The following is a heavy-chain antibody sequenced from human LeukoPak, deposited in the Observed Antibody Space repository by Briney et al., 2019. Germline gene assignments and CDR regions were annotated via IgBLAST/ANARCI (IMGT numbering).Heavy chain of an antibody. CDR1: GYIFTTYS. CDR3: AKAFRAAAGNFGSDY. D-gene: IGHD6-13*01. V-gene: IGHV1-18*01. J-gene: IGHJ4*02. Sequence: ASVKVSCKASGYIFTTYSISWVRQAPGQGLEWMKWISGYNGNTNYAQKFQGRVTVTKDTSTSTVYMELRSLRSDDTAVYYCAKAFRAAAGNFGSDYWGQGTLVTVSS. CDR2: ISGYNGNT.